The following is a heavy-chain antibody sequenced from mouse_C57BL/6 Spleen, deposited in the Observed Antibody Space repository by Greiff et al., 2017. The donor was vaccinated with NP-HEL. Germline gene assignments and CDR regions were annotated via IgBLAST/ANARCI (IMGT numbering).Heavy chain of an antibody. Sequence: EVKLQESGGDLVKPGGSLKLSCAASGFTFSSYGMSWVRQTPDKRLEWVATISSGGSYTYYPDSVKGRFTISRDNAKNTLYLQMSSLKSEDTAMYYCARQGVVATRYYAMDYWGQGTSVTVSS. J-gene: IGHJ4*01. CDR3: ARQGVVATRYYAMDY. D-gene: IGHD1-1*01. CDR1: GFTFSSYG. V-gene: IGHV5-6*01. CDR2: ISSGGSYT.